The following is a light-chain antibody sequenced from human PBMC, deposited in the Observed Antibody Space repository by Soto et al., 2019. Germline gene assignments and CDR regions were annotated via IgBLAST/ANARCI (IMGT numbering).Light chain of an antibody. Sequence: EIVLTQSQGTLSLSPGERATPSCRASQSVRRYLAWYQQKPGQAPRLLIYDASTRATGIPARFSGSGSETDFTLTITSLEPEDFAVYYCQQRNNWPPITFGQGTRLEIK. CDR1: QSVRRY. CDR3: QQRNNWPPIT. J-gene: IGKJ5*01. V-gene: IGKV3-11*01. CDR2: DAS.